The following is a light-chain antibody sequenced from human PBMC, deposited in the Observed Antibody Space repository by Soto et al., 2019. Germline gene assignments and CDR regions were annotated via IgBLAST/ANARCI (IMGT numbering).Light chain of an antibody. V-gene: IGLV2-8*01. J-gene: IGLJ1*01. CDR2: DVS. Sequence: QFVLTQPPSASGSPGQSVTISCTGTSSDIGDSNSVSWYQQHPGKAPKLMIYDVSKRPSGVPDRFSGSKSGNTASLTVSGLQAEDEADYYCSSYAGSNNYVFGTGTKVTVL. CDR1: SSDIGDSNS. CDR3: SSYAGSNNYV.